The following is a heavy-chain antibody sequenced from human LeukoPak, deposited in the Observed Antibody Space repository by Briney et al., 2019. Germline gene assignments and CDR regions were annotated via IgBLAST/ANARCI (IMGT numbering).Heavy chain of an antibody. D-gene: IGHD5-18*01. V-gene: IGHV3-23*01. J-gene: IGHJ4*02. Sequence: GGSLRLSCAASGCTFSSYAMSGVRQAPGKGVEGVAAISGSGGSTYYADSVKGRFTISRDNSKNTLYLQMNSLRAEDTAVYYCAKSQLQLWLDYWGQGTLVTVSS. CDR1: GCTFSSYA. CDR3: AKSQLQLWLDY. CDR2: ISGSGGST.